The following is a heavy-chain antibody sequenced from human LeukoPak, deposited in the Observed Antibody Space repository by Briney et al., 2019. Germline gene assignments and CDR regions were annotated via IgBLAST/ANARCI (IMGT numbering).Heavy chain of an antibody. J-gene: IGHJ3*02. D-gene: IGHD3-22*01. CDR2: INSDGSST. V-gene: IGHV3-74*01. CDR1: GFTSSSSW. Sequence: GGSLRLSCAASGFTSSSSWMHWGRQALGEGLVWVSRINSDGSSTSSADSVKGRFMISRDDAKNTLYLQMNSLRAEDTAVYYCAGGDTTGYSGDAFNIWGQGTMVTVSS. CDR3: AGGDTTGYSGDAFNI.